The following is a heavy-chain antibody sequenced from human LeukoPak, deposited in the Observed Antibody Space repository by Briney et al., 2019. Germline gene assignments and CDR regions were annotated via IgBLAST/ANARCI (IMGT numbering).Heavy chain of an antibody. CDR2: IGGGGRST. J-gene: IGHJ4*02. V-gene: IGHV3-23*01. CDR1: GFTFSSYA. Sequence: GGSLRLSCAASGFTFSSYAMSWVRQAPGKGLEWVSAIGGGGRSTYYADSVKGRFTISRDNSKNTLYLQMNSLRAEDTAVYYCAKERLNPSRYFDYWGQGTLVTVSS. CDR3: AKERLNPSRYFDY. D-gene: IGHD5-12*01.